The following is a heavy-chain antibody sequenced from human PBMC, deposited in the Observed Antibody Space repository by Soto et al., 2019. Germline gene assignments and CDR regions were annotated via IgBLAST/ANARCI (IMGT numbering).Heavy chain of an antibody. V-gene: IGHV3-23*01. CDR3: AKDQPTNWNDYYYYGMDV. Sequence: GGSLRLSCAASGFTFSSYAMSWVRQAPGKGLEWVSAISGSGGSTYYADSVKGRFTISRDNSKKTLYLQMNSLRAEDTAVYYCAKDQPTNWNDYYYYGMDVWGQGTTVTVSS. J-gene: IGHJ6*02. D-gene: IGHD1-20*01. CDR2: ISGSGGST. CDR1: GFTFSSYA.